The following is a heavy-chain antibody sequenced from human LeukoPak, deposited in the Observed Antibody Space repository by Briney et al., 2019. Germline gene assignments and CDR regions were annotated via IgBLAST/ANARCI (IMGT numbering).Heavy chain of an antibody. CDR3: ASQDVDIVARGYYFDY. V-gene: IGHV1-69*06. J-gene: IGHJ4*02. Sequence: ASVKVSCKASEGTFSSYAISWVRQAPGQGLEWMGGIIPIFGTANYAQKFQGRVTITADKSTSTAYMELSSLRSEDTAVYYCASQDVDIVARGYYFDYWGQGTLVTVSS. CDR1: EGTFSSYA. CDR2: IIPIFGTA. D-gene: IGHD5-12*01.